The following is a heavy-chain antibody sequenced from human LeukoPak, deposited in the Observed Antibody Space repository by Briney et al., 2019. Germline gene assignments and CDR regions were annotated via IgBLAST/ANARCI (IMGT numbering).Heavy chain of an antibody. CDR2: IYYSGST. CDR1: GGSISSSTYY. CDR3: ASTPIDYYDSSGYYFNFDY. J-gene: IGHJ4*02. V-gene: IGHV4-39*07. D-gene: IGHD3-22*01. Sequence: SETLSLTCTVSGGSISSSTYYWGWIRQPPGKGLEWIGSIYYSGSTYYNPSLKSRVTISVDTSKNQFSLKLSSVTAADTAVYYCASTPIDYYDSSGYYFNFDYWGQGTLVTVSS.